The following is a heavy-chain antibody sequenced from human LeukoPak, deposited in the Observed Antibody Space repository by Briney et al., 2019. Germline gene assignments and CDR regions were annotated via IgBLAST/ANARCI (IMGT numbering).Heavy chain of an antibody. CDR1: GFTFSSYA. CDR2: ISSSSRYL. Sequence: GGSLRLSCAASGFTFSSYAMSWVRQAPGKGLEWVSSISSSSRYLYYADSVKGRFTISRDNAKNSLYLQMNSLRAEDTAVYYCARDHWDILTGYYIDYWGQGTLVTVSS. J-gene: IGHJ4*02. D-gene: IGHD3-9*01. V-gene: IGHV3-21*01. CDR3: ARDHWDILTGYYIDY.